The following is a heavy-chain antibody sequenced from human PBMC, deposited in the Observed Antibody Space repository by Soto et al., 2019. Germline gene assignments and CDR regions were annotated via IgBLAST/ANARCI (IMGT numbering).Heavy chain of an antibody. D-gene: IGHD2-8*02. J-gene: IGHJ5*02. CDR1: GFTFSAFD. V-gene: IGHV3-13*01. CDR2: IGTQHDT. Sequence: EVQLVESGGGLVEPGGSLRLSCAASGFTFSAFDMHWVRQATGKGLEWVAAIGTQHDTYYPDSVKGRFTISRENAKNSLYLKMNCLRAGDTAVYYCARQASYWHGGGGWFDPWGQGTLVTVSS. CDR3: ARQASYWHGGGGWFDP.